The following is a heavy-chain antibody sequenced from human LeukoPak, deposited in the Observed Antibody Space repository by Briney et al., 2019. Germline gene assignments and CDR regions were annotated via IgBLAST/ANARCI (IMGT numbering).Heavy chain of an antibody. CDR1: GFTFSSYA. Sequence: GGSLRLSCAASGFTFSSYAMSWVRQAPGKGLEWVSAISGSGGSTYYADSVKGRFTISRDNSKNTLYLQMNSLRAEGTAVYYCANYQALGKYYFDYWGQGTLVTVSS. CDR3: ANYQALGKYYFDY. J-gene: IGHJ4*02. CDR2: ISGSGGST. V-gene: IGHV3-23*01. D-gene: IGHD1-26*01.